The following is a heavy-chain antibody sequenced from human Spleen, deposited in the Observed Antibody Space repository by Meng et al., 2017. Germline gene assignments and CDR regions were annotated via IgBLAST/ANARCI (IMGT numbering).Heavy chain of an antibody. CDR2: INHSGST. Sequence: QEHLQQWGAGLLKPSETLSLTCAVYGGSFSGYYWSWIRQPPGKGLEWIGEINHSGSTNYNPSLESRATISVDTSQNNLSLKLSSVTAADSAVYYCARGPTTMAHDFDYWGQGTLVTVSS. J-gene: IGHJ4*02. CDR3: ARGPTTMAHDFDY. D-gene: IGHD4-11*01. CDR1: GGSFSGYY. V-gene: IGHV4-34*01.